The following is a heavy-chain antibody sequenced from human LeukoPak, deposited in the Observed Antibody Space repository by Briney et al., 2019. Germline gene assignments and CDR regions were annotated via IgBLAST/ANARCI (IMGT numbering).Heavy chain of an antibody. Sequence: GGSLRLSCAASGFTFSNFWMSWVRQAPGKGLEWVANIKHDGSETYYVDSVKGRFTISRDNAKNSLYLQMNSLRAEDTAVYYCARVDSGSYYGYYYYGMDVWGQGTTVTVSS. CDR2: IKHDGSET. D-gene: IGHD1-26*01. CDR3: ARVDSGSYYGYYYYGMDV. CDR1: GFTFSNFW. J-gene: IGHJ6*02. V-gene: IGHV3-7*01.